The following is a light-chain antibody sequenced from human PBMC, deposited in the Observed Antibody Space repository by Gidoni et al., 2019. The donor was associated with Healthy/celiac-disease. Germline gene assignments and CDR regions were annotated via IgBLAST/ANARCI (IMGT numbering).Light chain of an antibody. CDR3: NSRDSSGNHVV. CDR1: SLRSYY. V-gene: IGLV3-19*01. Sequence: SSELTQDPAVSVALGQTVRITCQGDSLRSYYASWYQQKPGQAPGLVIYGKNNRPSGIPDRFSGSSSGNTASLTITGAQAEDEADYYCNSRDSSGNHVVFGGGTNLTVL. CDR2: GKN. J-gene: IGLJ2*01.